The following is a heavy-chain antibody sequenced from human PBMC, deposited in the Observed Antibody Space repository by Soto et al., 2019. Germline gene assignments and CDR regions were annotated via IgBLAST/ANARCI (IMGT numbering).Heavy chain of an antibody. J-gene: IGHJ6*02. V-gene: IGHV1-69*02. D-gene: IGHD3-22*01. CDR2: IIPMLGIA. CDR1: GGSFSSYT. Sequence: QVQLVQSGAEVKKPGSSVKVACEASGGSFSSYTISWVRHAPGQGLEWMGRIIPMLGIANYAQKFQGRVTITADKSTSTAYMELSSLRSEDTAVYYCARGQSMYYDSSGLFPTWNYGMDVWGQGTTVTVSS. CDR3: ARGQSMYYDSSGLFPTWNYGMDV.